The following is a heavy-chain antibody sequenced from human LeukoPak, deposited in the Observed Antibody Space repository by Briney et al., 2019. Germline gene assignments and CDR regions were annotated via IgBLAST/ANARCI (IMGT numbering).Heavy chain of an antibody. CDR2: INHSGST. CDR3: ARLNKPGWFDP. Sequence: PSETLSLTCAVYGGSFSTYYWSWIRQPPGKGLEWIGEINHSGSTNNNPSLKSRVTISIDTSKNQFSLRLNSGTATDTAVYYCARLNKPGWFDPWGQGTLVTVSS. J-gene: IGHJ5*02. D-gene: IGHD1-14*01. V-gene: IGHV4-34*01. CDR1: GGSFSTYY.